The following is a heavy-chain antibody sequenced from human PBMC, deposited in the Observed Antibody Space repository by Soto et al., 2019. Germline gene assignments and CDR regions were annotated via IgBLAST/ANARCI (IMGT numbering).Heavy chain of an antibody. Sequence: ASVKVSCKASGYTFTSYGISWVRQAPGQGLEWMGWISAYNGNTNYAQKLQGRVTMTTDTSTSTAYMELRSLRSDDTAVYYCARDLGSSWSSHNEYYYGMDVWGQGTTVTVPS. V-gene: IGHV1-18*04. CDR1: GYTFTSYG. CDR2: ISAYNGNT. CDR3: ARDLGSSWSSHNEYYYGMDV. J-gene: IGHJ6*02. D-gene: IGHD6-13*01.